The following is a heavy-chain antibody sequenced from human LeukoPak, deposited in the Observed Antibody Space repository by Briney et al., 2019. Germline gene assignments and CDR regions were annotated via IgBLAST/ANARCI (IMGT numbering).Heavy chain of an antibody. V-gene: IGHV3-23*05. D-gene: IGHD3-10*01. CDR1: GFTFSAYA. CDR2: IVNGASGK. J-gene: IGHJ4*02. CDR3: AKSLRGSGSYDY. Sequence: GGSLRLSCAASGFTFSAYAMSWVRQAPGKGLEWVSTIVNGASGKYYADSVKGRFTISRDNSKNTLYMQSNSLRAEDTAVYYCAKSLRGSGSYDYWGQGTLVTVSS.